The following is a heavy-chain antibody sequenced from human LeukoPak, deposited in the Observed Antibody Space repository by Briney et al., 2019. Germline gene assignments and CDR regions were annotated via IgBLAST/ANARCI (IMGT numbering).Heavy chain of an antibody. CDR2: IYYSGST. Sequence: SETLSLTCSVSGGSISGYYWSWIRQPPGKGLEWIGHIYYSGSTNYNPSLKSRVTVSLDTSKNQFSLKLSSVTAADTAVYYCARGEPAFSSGRYTFYFDHWDQGTLVTVSS. CDR3: ARGEPAFSSGRYTFYFDH. CDR1: GGSISGYY. J-gene: IGHJ4*02. D-gene: IGHD6-25*01. V-gene: IGHV4-59*01.